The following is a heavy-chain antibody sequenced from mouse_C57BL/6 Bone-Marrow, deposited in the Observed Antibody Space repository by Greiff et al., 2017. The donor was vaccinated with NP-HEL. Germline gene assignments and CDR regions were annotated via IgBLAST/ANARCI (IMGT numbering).Heavy chain of an antibody. CDR1: EYEFPSHD. CDR3: SRRYDYDVDFDY. Sequence: EVQLVESGGGLVQPGESLKLSCESNEYEFPSHDMSWVRKTPEKRLELVAAINSDGGSTYYPDTMERRFIIARDNTKKTLYLQRRSLRSEDTALYYCSRRYDYDVDFDYWGQGTTLTVSS. J-gene: IGHJ2*01. V-gene: IGHV5-2*01. D-gene: IGHD2-4*01. CDR2: INSDGGST.